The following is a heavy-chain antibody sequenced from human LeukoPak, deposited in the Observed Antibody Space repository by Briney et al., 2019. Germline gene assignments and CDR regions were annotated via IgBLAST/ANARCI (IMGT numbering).Heavy chain of an antibody. D-gene: IGHD6-13*01. V-gene: IGHV3-11*01. CDR1: GFTFSDYS. Sequence: GGSLRLSCVASGFTFSDYSMSWLRQAPGKGLEWISYISSSGVTIYYADSVKGRFTISRGNAKNSLYLQMNSLRAEDTAVYYCARRSSWYSPDYWGQGTLVTVSS. J-gene: IGHJ4*02. CDR2: ISSSGVTI. CDR3: ARRSSWYSPDY.